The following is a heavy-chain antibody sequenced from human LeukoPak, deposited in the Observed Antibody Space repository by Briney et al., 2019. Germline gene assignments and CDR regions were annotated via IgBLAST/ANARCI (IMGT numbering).Heavy chain of an antibody. Sequence: SETLSLTCTVSGYSISSGYYWGWIRQPPGKGLEWIGSIYHSGSTYYNPSLKSRVTISVDTSKNQFSLKLSSVTAADTAVYYCARDFHSGSFPSLDYWGQGTLVTVSS. CDR1: GYSISSGYY. V-gene: IGHV4-38-2*02. J-gene: IGHJ4*02. CDR3: ARDFHSGSFPSLDY. D-gene: IGHD3-10*01. CDR2: IYHSGST.